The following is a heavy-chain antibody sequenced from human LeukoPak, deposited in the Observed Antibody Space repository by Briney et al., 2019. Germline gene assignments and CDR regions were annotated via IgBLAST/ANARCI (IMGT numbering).Heavy chain of an antibody. J-gene: IGHJ4*02. V-gene: IGHV3-21*01. CDR1: GFTFSSYS. CDR3: ARGGVPAAMAYYFDY. D-gene: IGHD2-2*01. CDR2: ISSSSSSYI. Sequence: GGSLRLSCAASGFTFSSYSMNWVRQAPGKGLEWVSSISSSSSSYIYYADAVKGRFTISRDNAKNSLYLQMNSLRAEDTAAYYCARGGVPAAMAYYFDYWGQGTLVTVSS.